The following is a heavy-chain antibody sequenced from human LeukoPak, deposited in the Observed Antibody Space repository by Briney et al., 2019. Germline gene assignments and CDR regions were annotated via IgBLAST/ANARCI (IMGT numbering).Heavy chain of an antibody. CDR1: GGTFSSYA. V-gene: IGHV1-69*05. D-gene: IGHD3-22*01. J-gene: IGHJ3*02. Sequence: GSSVKVSCKASGGTFSSYATSWVRQAPGQGLEWMGRIIPIFGTANYAQKFQGRVTITTDESTSTAYMELSSLRSEDTAVYYCAREGVRKQYYYDRKAFDIWGQGTMVTVSS. CDR2: IIPIFGTA. CDR3: AREGVRKQYYYDRKAFDI.